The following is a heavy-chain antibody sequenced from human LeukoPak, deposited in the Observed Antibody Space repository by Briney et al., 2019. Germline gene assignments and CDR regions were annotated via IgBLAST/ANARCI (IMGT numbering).Heavy chain of an antibody. CDR1: GFTFSRYG. CDR2: ISYDGSNK. J-gene: IGHJ4*02. V-gene: IGHV3-30*18. Sequence: PGGSLRLSCGASGFTFSRYGMHWVRQAPGKGLEWVAVISYDGSNKYYVDSVKGRFTISRDNSKNTLYLQMNSLRPEDTAVYYCAKDPGFWSGYSDYWGQGTLVTVSS. CDR3: AKDPGFWSGYSDY. D-gene: IGHD3-3*01.